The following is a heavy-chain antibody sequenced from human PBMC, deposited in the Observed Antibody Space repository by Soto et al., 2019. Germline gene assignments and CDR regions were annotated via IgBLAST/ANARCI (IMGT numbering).Heavy chain of an antibody. CDR1: GFTFDDYA. V-gene: IGHV3-9*01. J-gene: IGHJ6*02. CDR3: AKDMWFGELSGWWYYYGMDV. D-gene: IGHD3-10*01. Sequence: DVQLVESGGGLVQPGRSLRLSCAASGFTFDDYAMHWVRQAPGKGLEWVSGISWNSGSIGYADSVKGRFTISRDNAKNPLYLQMNSLRAEDTALYYCAKDMWFGELSGWWYYYGMDVWGQGTTVTVSS. CDR2: ISWNSGSI.